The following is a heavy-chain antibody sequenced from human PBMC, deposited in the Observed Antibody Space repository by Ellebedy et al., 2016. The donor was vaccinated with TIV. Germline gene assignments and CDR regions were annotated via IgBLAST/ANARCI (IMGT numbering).Heavy chain of an antibody. J-gene: IGHJ4*02. Sequence: PGGSLRLSCAVSGFTFSSYEMNWVRQAPGRGLEWVSYISGSASCTAYADSVKGRFTISRDNTRNSLYLQMNSLRADDPAVYYCTKDGSGTMNFWGQGTLVTVSS. CDR2: ISGSASCT. CDR3: TKDGSGTMNF. D-gene: IGHD1-1*01. CDR1: GFTFSSYE. V-gene: IGHV3-48*03.